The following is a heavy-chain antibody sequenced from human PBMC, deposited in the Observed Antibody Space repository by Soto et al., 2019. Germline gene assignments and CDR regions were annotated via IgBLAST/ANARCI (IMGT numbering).Heavy chain of an antibody. J-gene: IGHJ4*02. Sequence: SETLSLTCTVSGGSVSSSSYYWGWVRQPPGKGLEWIGSVYYSGGTYYNPSLESRVTISVDKSKNQFSLKLMSLSATDTAVYYCGRLEGLATISYYFDYWGQGALVTVSS. CDR2: VYYSGGT. D-gene: IGHD3-9*01. CDR3: GRLEGLATISYYFDY. CDR1: GGSVSSSSYY. V-gene: IGHV4-39*01.